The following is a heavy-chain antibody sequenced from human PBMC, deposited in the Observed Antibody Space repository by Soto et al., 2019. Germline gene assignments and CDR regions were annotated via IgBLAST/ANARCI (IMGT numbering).Heavy chain of an antibody. J-gene: IGHJ6*02. CDR1: GFTFSNFG. D-gene: IGHD2-15*01. CDR3: AKDLDVVMVLSATRGLDV. CDR2: ISYDGRSE. Sequence: VQLVESGGGLVQPGGSLRLSCAASGFTFSNFGMHWVRQAPGKGLEWVAGISYDGRSESYVDSVRGRFTLSRDNSKNTLSLQMISLRPEDTGVYYCAKDLDVVMVLSATRGLDVWGQGTTVTVSS. V-gene: IGHV3-30*18.